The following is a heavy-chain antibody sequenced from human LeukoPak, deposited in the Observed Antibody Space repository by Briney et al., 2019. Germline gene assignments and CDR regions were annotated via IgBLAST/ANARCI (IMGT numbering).Heavy chain of an antibody. CDR1: GYTFTSYA. D-gene: IGHD3-9*01. CDR2: INAGNGNT. J-gene: IGHJ4*02. Sequence: ASVKVSCKASGYTFTSYAMHWVRQAPGQRLEWMGWINAGNGNTKYSQKFQGRVTITRDTSASTAYMELSSLRSEGTAVYYCARTPLLRYFDWLPFDYWGQGTLVTVSS. CDR3: ARTPLLRYFDWLPFDY. V-gene: IGHV1-3*01.